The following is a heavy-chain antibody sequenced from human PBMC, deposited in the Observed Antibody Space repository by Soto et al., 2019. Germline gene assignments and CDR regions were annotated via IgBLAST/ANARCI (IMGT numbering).Heavy chain of an antibody. V-gene: IGHV3-33*01. D-gene: IGHD3-3*01. CDR2: IWYDGSNK. J-gene: IGHJ4*02. Sequence: QVQLVESGGGVVQPGRSLRLSCAASGFTFSSYGRHWVRQAPGKGLEWVAVIWYDGSNKYYADSVKGRFTISRDNSKNTLYLQMNSLRAEDTAVYYCARSPGGKECFDYWGQGTLVTVSS. CDR1: GFTFSSYG. CDR3: ARSPGGKECFDY.